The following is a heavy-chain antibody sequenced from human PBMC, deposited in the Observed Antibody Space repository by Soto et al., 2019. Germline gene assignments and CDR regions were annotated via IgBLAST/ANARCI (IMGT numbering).Heavy chain of an antibody. V-gene: IGHV3-23*01. CDR1: GFIFSSYA. CDR3: AKDERPGIVGPAY. J-gene: IGHJ4*02. Sequence: EVHLLESGGDLVQPGGSLRLSCATSGFIFSSYAMNWVRQAPGKGLEWVSAISGTGGSTYYADSVKGRFTISRDNSKNTLYLQMYSLKVEDTAVYYCAKDERPGIVGPAYWGQGTLVTVSS. CDR2: ISGTGGST. D-gene: IGHD1-26*01.